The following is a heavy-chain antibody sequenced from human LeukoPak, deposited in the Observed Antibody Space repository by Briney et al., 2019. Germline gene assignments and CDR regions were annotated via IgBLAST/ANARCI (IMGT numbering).Heavy chain of an antibody. V-gene: IGHV3-23*01. Sequence: GGTLRLSCAASGFTFSSYGMSWVRQAPGKGLEWVSAISGSGGSTYYAGSVKGRFTISRDNSKNTLYLQMNSLRAEDTAVYYCAKVGIAAAGATTRYLPYYFDYWGQGTLVTVSS. CDR3: AKVGIAAAGATTRYLPYYFDY. CDR2: ISGSGGST. J-gene: IGHJ4*02. CDR1: GFTFSSYG. D-gene: IGHD6-13*01.